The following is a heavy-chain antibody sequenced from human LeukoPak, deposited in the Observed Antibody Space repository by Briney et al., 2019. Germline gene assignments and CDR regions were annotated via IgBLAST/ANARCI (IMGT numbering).Heavy chain of an antibody. CDR2: IIPIFGTA. V-gene: IGHV1-69*13. CDR1: GGTFSSYA. CDR3: ASPNSSGYYHPFYFDY. Sequence: SVKASCKASGGTFSSYAISWVRQAPGQGLEWMGGIIPIFGTANYAQKFQGRVTITADESTSTAYMELSSLRSEDTAVYYCASPNSSGYYHPFYFDYWGQGTLVTVSS. D-gene: IGHD3-22*01. J-gene: IGHJ4*02.